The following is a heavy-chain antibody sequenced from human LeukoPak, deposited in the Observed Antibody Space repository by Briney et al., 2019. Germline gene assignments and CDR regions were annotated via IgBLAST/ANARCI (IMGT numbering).Heavy chain of an antibody. CDR3: TRDSGGNDGGEIDY. V-gene: IGHV3-49*03. CDR1: GFTFGDYA. CDR2: IRSKAYGGTT. J-gene: IGHJ4*02. D-gene: IGHD3-16*01. Sequence: GGSLRLSCTASGFTFGDYAMSWFRQAPGKGLEWVGFIRSKAYGGTTEYAASVKGRFTISRDDSKSIAYLQMNSLKTEDTAVYYCTRDSGGNDGGEIDYWGQGTLVTVSS.